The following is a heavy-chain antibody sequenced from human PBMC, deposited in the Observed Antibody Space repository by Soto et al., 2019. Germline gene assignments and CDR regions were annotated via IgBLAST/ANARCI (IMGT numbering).Heavy chain of an antibody. V-gene: IGHV1-69*19. CDR3: ASKVQVHTPAVVY. CDR2: ISPLFGAA. D-gene: IGHD3-10*01. Sequence: QVQLVQFGAEMKKPASSVKVSCQSSGGTFNTYAMNWVREAPGQGPEWMGDISPLFGAANYEPKFQGRVTITADDSTGTSYMQLSSLTSEDTALYFCASKVQVHTPAVVYRGQGTLVSVSS. CDR1: GGTFNTYA. J-gene: IGHJ4*02.